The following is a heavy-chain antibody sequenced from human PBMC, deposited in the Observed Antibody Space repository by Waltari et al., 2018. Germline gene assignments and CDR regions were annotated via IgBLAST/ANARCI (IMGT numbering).Heavy chain of an antibody. V-gene: IGHV3-53*01. Sequence: EVQLVESGGQLIQPGGSLRLSCAASSFNVSSYYMNWVRQAPGKGLEWVSILYHAGNTYYADSVKGRFTFSRDNSKNTLYLQMNSLRAEDTAVYYCARGNTKYGMDVWGQGTTVTVSS. D-gene: IGHD3-10*01. J-gene: IGHJ6*02. CDR2: LYHAGNT. CDR3: ARGNTKYGMDV. CDR1: SFNVSSYY.